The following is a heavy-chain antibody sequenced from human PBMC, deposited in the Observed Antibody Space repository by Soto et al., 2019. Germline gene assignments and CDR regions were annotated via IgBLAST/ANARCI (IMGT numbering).Heavy chain of an antibody. J-gene: IGHJ6*02. CDR2: ISGKNGNT. Sequence: QVQLVQSGVEVKKPGASVKVSCKASGYTFISHGISWVRQAPGQGLEWMGWISGKNGNTNYAQKLQGRVTLTTDTSTGTAYMELSSLRSDDTAVYYCARVSSSIVVVPVCGMDVWGQGTTVTVSS. CDR3: ARVSSSIVVVPVCGMDV. V-gene: IGHV1-18*04. CDR1: GYTFISHG. D-gene: IGHD2-15*01.